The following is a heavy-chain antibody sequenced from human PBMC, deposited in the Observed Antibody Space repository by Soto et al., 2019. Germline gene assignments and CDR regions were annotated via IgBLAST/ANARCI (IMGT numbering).Heavy chain of an antibody. J-gene: IGHJ4*01. CDR2: INPKSGGT. V-gene: IGHV1-2*02. CDR3: ARESNWNYQGWTVY. CDR1: VYRFIYYF. Sequence: XSVKVSCTGSVYRFIYYFMHLVRRAPGQGLECMGWINPKSGGTKISQKFQGRTTMTRDTSINTVFMELSRLTSDDTAVYFCARESNWNYQGWTVYWALGTLVTVSS. D-gene: IGHD1-7*01.